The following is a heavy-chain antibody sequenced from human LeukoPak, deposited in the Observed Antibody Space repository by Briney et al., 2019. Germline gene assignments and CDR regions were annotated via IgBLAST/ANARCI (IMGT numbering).Heavy chain of an antibody. CDR2: MNPNSGNT. V-gene: IGHV1-8*03. CDR3: ARGRRAGGSRTLNWFDP. Sequence: GASVKVSCKASGYTFTSYDINWVRQATGQGLEWMGWMNPNSGNTGYAQKFQGRVTITRNTSISTAYMGLSSLRSEDTAVYYCARGRRAGGSRTLNWFDPWGQGTLVTVSS. D-gene: IGHD1-26*01. J-gene: IGHJ5*02. CDR1: GYTFTSYD.